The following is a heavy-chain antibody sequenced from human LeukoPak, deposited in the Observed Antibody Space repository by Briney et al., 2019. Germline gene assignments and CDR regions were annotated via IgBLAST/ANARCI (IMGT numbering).Heavy chain of an antibody. CDR2: IYYSGST. CDR3: ARDFNSGYSYGYDVAAFDI. J-gene: IGHJ3*02. V-gene: IGHV4-39*07. Sequence: PSETLSLTCCVSDDSISIGSNCSGWVRPPPRNGLGWSGCIYYSGSTYYNPSLKSRVTISVDTSKNQFSLKLSSVTAADTAVYYCARDFNSGYSYGYDVAAFDIWGQGTMVTVSS. D-gene: IGHD5-18*01. CDR1: DDSISIGSNC.